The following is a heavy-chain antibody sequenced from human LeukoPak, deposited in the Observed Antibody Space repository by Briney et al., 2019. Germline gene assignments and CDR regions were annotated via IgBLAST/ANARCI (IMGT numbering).Heavy chain of an antibody. J-gene: IGHJ4*02. D-gene: IGHD2-21*02. CDR3: ARLVYCGGDCYTLDY. CDR1: GGSISSGSYY. V-gene: IGHV4-61*02. CDR2: IYTSGST. Sequence: SETLSLTCTVSGGSISSGSYYWSWLRQPAGKGLEWIGRIYTSGSTNYNPSLKSRVTISVDTSKNQFSLKLSSVTAADTAVYYCARLVYCGGDCYTLDYWGQGTLVTVSS.